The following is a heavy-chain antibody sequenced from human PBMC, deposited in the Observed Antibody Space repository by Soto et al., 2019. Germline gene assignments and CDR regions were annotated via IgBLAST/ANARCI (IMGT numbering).Heavy chain of an antibody. J-gene: IGHJ4*02. CDR1: GGSINNYY. Sequence: QVQLQESGPGLVKPSETLSLTCTVSGGSINNYYWSWIQQPPGKGLEWIGYIYYSGRTNYNPSLKSRVTISVDTSKSQFSLKLSSVTAADTAVYYCARALDSSAAPFDYWGQGTLVTVSS. CDR3: ARALDSSAAPFDY. CDR2: IYYSGRT. V-gene: IGHV4-59*01. D-gene: IGHD2-2*01.